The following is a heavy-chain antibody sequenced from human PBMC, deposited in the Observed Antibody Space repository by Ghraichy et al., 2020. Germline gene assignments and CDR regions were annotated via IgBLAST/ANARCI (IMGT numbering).Heavy chain of an antibody. Sequence: SETLSLTCAVYGGSFSGYYWSWIRQPPGKGLEWIGEINHSGSTNYNPSLKSRVTISVDTSKNQFSLKLSSVTAADTAVYYCARGQTPNCSSNSCYIEGGHWFDPWGQGTLVTVSS. CDR2: INHSGST. J-gene: IGHJ5*02. D-gene: IGHD2-2*02. CDR3: ARGQTPNCSSNSCYIEGGHWFDP. CDR1: GGSFSGYY. V-gene: IGHV4-34*01.